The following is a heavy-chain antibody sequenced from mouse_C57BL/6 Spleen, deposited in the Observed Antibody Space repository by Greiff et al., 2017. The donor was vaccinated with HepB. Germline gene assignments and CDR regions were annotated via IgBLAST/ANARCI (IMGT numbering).Heavy chain of an antibody. CDR1: GFTFSDYG. J-gene: IGHJ3*01. CDR3: ASDYGNSWCAY. Sequence: DVKLVESGGGLVKPGGSLKLSCAASGFTFSDYGMHWVRQAPEKGLEWVAYISSGSSTIYYADTVKGRFTISRDNAENTLFLQMTSLRSEDTAIYYCASDYGNSWCAYWGQGTLVTVSA. CDR2: ISSGSSTI. V-gene: IGHV5-17*01. D-gene: IGHD2-1*01.